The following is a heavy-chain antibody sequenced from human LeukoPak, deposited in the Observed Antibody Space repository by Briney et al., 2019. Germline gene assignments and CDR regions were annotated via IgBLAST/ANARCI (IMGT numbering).Heavy chain of an antibody. Sequence: SQTLSLTCTVSGGSMNNGNYYWSWIRQPAGKGLEWIGRIYSSGSTTYNPSLKSRVTLSLDTSKNQFSLKVSSVIAADTAVYYCAKSQWEFPPGYFDPWGQGILVTVSS. V-gene: IGHV4-61*02. CDR2: IYSSGST. J-gene: IGHJ5*02. CDR3: AKSQWEFPPGYFDP. CDR1: GGSMNNGNYY. D-gene: IGHD1-26*01.